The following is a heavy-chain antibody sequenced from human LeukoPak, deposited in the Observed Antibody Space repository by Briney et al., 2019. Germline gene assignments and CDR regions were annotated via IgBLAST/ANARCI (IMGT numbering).Heavy chain of an antibody. J-gene: IGHJ4*02. CDR2: IIPMFGTV. CDR3: ARFYSGFDY. CDR1: GGTFSSYA. D-gene: IGHD1-26*01. Sequence: SVKVSCKASGGTFSSYAISWVRQAPGQGLEWMGWIIPMFGTVNYAQKFQGRVNMTTDTFTSTDYMELRSLRSDDTAVYYCARFYSGFDYWGQGTLVTVSS. V-gene: IGHV1-69*05.